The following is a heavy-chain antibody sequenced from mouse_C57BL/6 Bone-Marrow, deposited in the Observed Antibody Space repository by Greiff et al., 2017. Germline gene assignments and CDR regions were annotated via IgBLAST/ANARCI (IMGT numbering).Heavy chain of an antibody. CDR2: IRLKSDNYAT. Sequence: DVKLVESGGGLVQPGGSMKLSCVASGFTFSNYWMNWVRQSPEKGLEWVAQIRLKSDNYATHYAESVKGRFTISRDDSKSSVYLQMNNLRAEDTGIYYCTPHYYGSSYAMDYWGQGTSVTVSS. J-gene: IGHJ4*01. D-gene: IGHD1-1*01. CDR3: TPHYYGSSYAMDY. V-gene: IGHV6-3*01. CDR1: GFTFSNYW.